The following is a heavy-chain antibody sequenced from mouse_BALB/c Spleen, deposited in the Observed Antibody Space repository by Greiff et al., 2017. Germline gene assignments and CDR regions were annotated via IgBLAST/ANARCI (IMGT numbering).Heavy chain of an antibody. V-gene: IGHV3-6*02. J-gene: IGHJ4*01. Sequence: EVQRVESGPGLVKPSQSLSLTCSVTGYSITSGYYWNWIRQFPGNKLEWMGYISYDGSNNYNPSLKNRISITRDTSKNQFFLKLNSVTTEDTATYYCAREPSYYGNYGAMDYWGQGTSVTVSS. CDR1: GYSITSGYY. CDR3: AREPSYYGNYGAMDY. D-gene: IGHD2-10*01. CDR2: ISYDGSN.